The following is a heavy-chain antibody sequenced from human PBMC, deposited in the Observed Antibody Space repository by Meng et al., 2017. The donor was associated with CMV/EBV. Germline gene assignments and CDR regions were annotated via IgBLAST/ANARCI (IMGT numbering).Heavy chain of an antibody. Sequence: VQLQESGPGMGKPSAALSPPFTFLCGSHSMFYWSWIRQPAGKGLEWIGRIYTSGSTNYNPSLKSRVTMSVDTSKNQFSLKLSSVTAADTAVYYCATSSTMIVAGDYYFDYWGQGTLVTVSS. V-gene: IGHV4-4*07. CDR1: CGSHSMFY. J-gene: IGHJ4*02. CDR2: IYTSGST. D-gene: IGHD3-22*01. CDR3: ATSSTMIVAGDYYFDY.